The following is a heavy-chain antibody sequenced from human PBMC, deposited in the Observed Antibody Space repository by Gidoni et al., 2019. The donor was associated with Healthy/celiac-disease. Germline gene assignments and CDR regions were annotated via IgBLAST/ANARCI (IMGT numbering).Heavy chain of an antibody. CDR1: GGSISSGSYY. Sequence: QVQLQESGPGLVKPSQPLSLTCTVSGGSISSGSYYWSWIRQPAGKGLEWIGRIYTSGSTNYNPSLKSRVTMSVDTSKNQFSLKLSSVTAADTAVYYCARSEMATIHWYFDLWGRGTLVTVSS. V-gene: IGHV4-61*02. D-gene: IGHD5-12*01. J-gene: IGHJ2*01. CDR2: IYTSGST. CDR3: ARSEMATIHWYFDL.